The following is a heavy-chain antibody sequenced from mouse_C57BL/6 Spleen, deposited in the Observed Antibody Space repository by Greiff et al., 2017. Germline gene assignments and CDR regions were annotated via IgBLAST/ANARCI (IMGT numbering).Heavy chain of an antibody. V-gene: IGHV1-69*01. D-gene: IGHD1-1*01. CDR2: IDPSDSYT. CDR3: ARGNYYGSRREFAY. Sequence: QVQLQQPGAELVMPGASVKLSCKASGYTFTSYWMHWVKQRPGQGLEWIGEIDPSDSYTNYNQKFKGKSTLTVDKSSSTAYMQLSSLTSEDSAVYYCARGNYYGSRREFAYWGQGTLVTVSA. CDR1: GYTFTSYW. J-gene: IGHJ3*01.